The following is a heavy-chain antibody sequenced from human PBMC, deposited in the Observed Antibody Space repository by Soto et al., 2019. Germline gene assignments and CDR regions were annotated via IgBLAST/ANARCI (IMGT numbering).Heavy chain of an antibody. CDR1: GFSLTTDTVG. CDR3: AHAYGGRSLY. D-gene: IGHD1-26*01. Sequence: QITLKESGPTLVKPTQTLTLTCTFSGFSLTTDTVGVGWIRQPPGEALEWLAVIYWDDSKTYRPSLESRLTITKDTSKNQVALTMTNMDSLDTATYYCAHAYGGRSLYWGQGTLATVSS. CDR2: IYWDDSK. V-gene: IGHV2-5*02. J-gene: IGHJ4*02.